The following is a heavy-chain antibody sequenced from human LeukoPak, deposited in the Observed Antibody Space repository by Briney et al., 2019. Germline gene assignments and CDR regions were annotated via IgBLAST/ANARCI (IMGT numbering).Heavy chain of an antibody. CDR2: IRNKLHSYTT. V-gene: IGHV3-72*01. D-gene: IGHD3-22*01. CDR3: ARGSYDSSGYYLDH. J-gene: IGHJ4*02. Sequence: PGGSLRLSCAASGFTFSDHYMDWVRRAPGKGLEWVGRIRNKLHSYTTENAASVKGRFTISRDDSKNSMYLQMNSLKTEDTAVYFCARGSYDSSGYYLDHWGQGTLVTVSS. CDR1: GFTFSDHY.